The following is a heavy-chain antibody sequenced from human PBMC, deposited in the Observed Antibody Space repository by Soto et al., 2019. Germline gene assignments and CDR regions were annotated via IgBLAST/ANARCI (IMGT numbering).Heavy chain of an antibody. V-gene: IGHV4-59*12. Sequence: SETLSLTCTVSGGSISSYYWSWIRQPPGKGLEWIGYIHHSGSILYNPSLKSRVTISVDTSKNQFSLHLSSVTAADTAVYFCAREDDGGDTLDVWGQGTTVTVSS. J-gene: IGHJ6*02. CDR1: GGSISSYY. CDR3: AREDDGGDTLDV. D-gene: IGHD2-21*02. CDR2: IHHSGSI.